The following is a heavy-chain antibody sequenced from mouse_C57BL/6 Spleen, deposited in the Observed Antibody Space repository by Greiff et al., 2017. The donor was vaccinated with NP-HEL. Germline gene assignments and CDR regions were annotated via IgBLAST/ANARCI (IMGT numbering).Heavy chain of an antibody. V-gene: IGHV14-1*01. CDR2: IDPEDGDT. J-gene: IGHJ1*03. CDR3: TTTAVDWYFDV. D-gene: IGHD1-1*01. CDR1: GFTINDYY. Sequence: VQLQQSGAELVRPGASVKLSCTASGFTINDYYMHWVKQRPEQGLEWIGRIDPEDGDTAYAPKFQGKATMTADTSSNTAYLQRSSLTSEDTAVDYCTTTAVDWYFDVWGTGTTVTVSS.